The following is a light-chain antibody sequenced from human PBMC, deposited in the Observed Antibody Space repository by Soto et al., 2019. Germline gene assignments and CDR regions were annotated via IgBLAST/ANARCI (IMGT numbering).Light chain of an antibody. CDR1: QSVRSN. Sequence: EIVMTQSPATLSVSPGERFTLSCRASQSVRSNLAWYQQKPGQAPRLLIYEASTRATGVPARFSGSGSGTEFTLTISSLQPDDFATYYCQQYNSYSWTFGQGTKVDIK. CDR3: QQYNSYSWT. V-gene: IGKV3-15*01. J-gene: IGKJ1*01. CDR2: EAS.